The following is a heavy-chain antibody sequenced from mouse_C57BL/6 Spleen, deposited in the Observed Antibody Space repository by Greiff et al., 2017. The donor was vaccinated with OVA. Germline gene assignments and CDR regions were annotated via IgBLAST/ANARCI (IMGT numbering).Heavy chain of an antibody. CDR3: AREDSNYFDY. J-gene: IGHJ2*01. CDR2: IDPSDSET. Sequence: VQLQQLGAELVRLGSSVKLPCKASGYTSTSYWMHWVKQRPIQGLEWIGNIDPSDSETHYNQKFKDKATLTVDKSSITAYMQLSSLTSEDSAVYYCAREDSNYFDYWGQGTTLTVSS. D-gene: IGHD2-5*01. CDR1: GYTSTSYW. V-gene: IGHV1-52*01.